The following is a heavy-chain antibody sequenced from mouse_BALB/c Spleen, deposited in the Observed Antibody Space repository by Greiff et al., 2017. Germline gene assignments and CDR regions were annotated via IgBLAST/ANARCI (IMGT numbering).Heavy chain of an antibody. Sequence: DVMLVESGGDLVKPGGSLKLSCAASGFTFSSYGMSWVRQTPDKRLEWVATISSGGSYTYYPDSVKGRFTISRDNAKNTLYLQMSSLKSEDTAMYYCARLSYDYDPWFAYWGQGTLVTVSA. CDR1: GFTFSSYG. D-gene: IGHD2-4*01. V-gene: IGHV5-6*02. J-gene: IGHJ3*01. CDR2: ISSGGSYT. CDR3: ARLSYDYDPWFAY.